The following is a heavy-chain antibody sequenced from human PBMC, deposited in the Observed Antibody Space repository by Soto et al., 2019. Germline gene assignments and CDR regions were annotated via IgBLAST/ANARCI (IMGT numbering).Heavy chain of an antibody. CDR3: SRGTYYPQSSGLHADY. V-gene: IGHV3-30*03. CDR1: GFTFNSHA. J-gene: IGHJ4*02. D-gene: IGHD3-22*01. CDR2: VSSDGRSK. Sequence: QVQLVESGGGVVQPGRSLRLSCAASGFTFNSHALHWVRQAPGKGLEWVATVSSDGRSKFYPDSVKGRFTGSRDNSKNTLYLQMNSLRPEDTAVYYCSRGTYYPQSSGLHADYWGPGTVVTVSS.